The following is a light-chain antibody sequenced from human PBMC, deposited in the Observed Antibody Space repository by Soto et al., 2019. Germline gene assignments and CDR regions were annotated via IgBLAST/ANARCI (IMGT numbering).Light chain of an antibody. Sequence: EIVMTQSPATLSVSPGERATLSCRASQSVSSNLAWYQQKPGQAPRLLIYGASTRATGIPARCSGSGSGTEFTLTSSSLQSEYFAVYYCQQYNNRPTFGQGTKLEIK. CDR3: QQYNNRPT. CDR2: GAS. J-gene: IGKJ2*01. V-gene: IGKV3-15*01. CDR1: QSVSSN.